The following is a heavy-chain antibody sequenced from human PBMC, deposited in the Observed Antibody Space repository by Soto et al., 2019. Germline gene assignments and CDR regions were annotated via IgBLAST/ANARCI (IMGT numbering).Heavy chain of an antibody. V-gene: IGHV3-74*01. CDR2: INSDGSST. Sequence: EMQLVESGGGLVQPGGSLRLSCAASGFSFSNYWMHWVRQVPGKGLVWVSVINSDGSSTRNADSVKGRFTISRDNAKNTYYLQMNSLRAEDTAVYYCARGGGYCRSNSCPYVIDHWGQGTLVTVSS. D-gene: IGHD2-2*01. J-gene: IGHJ4*02. CDR3: ARGGGYCRSNSCPYVIDH. CDR1: GFSFSNYW.